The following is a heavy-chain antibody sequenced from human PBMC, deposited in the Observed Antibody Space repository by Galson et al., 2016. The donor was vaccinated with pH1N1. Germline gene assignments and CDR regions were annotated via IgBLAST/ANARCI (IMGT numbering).Heavy chain of an antibody. V-gene: IGHV3-23*01. CDR3: AKHLRPVPPYGAFDY. J-gene: IGHJ4*02. CDR1: GFIFSNSA. CDR2: ISASGLST. D-gene: IGHD4-17*01. Sequence: SLRLSCAASGFIFSNSAISWVRQAPGKGLEWVSVISASGLSTYYVDSVKGRFTISRDNSKNTLHLQMNSLRAEDTAIYYCAKHLRPVPPYGAFDYWGQGTLVTVSS.